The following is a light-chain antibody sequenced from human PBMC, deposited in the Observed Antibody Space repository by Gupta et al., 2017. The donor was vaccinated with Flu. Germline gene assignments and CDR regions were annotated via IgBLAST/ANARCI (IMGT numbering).Light chain of an antibody. V-gene: IGLV1-44*01. Sequence: QSLLSQPPPPSGTPGQRVTISCSGSSSNIGSNIVNWYQQFPGTAPKLLIYNNDQRPSGVPDRFSGSKSGTSASLAISGLQSEDEADYYCAAWDDSLNGRVFGGGTKVTVL. CDR3: AAWDDSLNGRV. CDR1: SSNIGSNI. J-gene: IGLJ3*02. CDR2: NND.